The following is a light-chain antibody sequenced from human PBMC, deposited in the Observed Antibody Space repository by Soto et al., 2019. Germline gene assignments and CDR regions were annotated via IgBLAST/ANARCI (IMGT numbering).Light chain of an antibody. Sequence: QPVLTQPPSASGTPGQRVTISCSGSSSNIGSNTVNWYQQLPGTAPKLLIYSNNERPSGVPDRFSGSKSGTSASLAIRGLQSEDEADYYCAAWDDSLNGVVFGGGTKVTVL. CDR1: SSNIGSNT. V-gene: IGLV1-44*01. CDR2: SNN. J-gene: IGLJ2*01. CDR3: AAWDDSLNGVV.